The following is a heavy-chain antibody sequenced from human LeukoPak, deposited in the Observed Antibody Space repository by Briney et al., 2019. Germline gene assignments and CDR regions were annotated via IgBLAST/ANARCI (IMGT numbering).Heavy chain of an antibody. V-gene: IGHV3-23*01. CDR2: TSGNGVKR. CDR3: AKDLAYSFDY. J-gene: IGHJ4*02. Sequence: PGGSLRLSCAASGFTVSSNYMSWVRQAPGKGLEWVTSTSGNGVKRYYAGSVRGRFTVSRDNFKNTLYLQMSSLRAEDTAIYYCAKDLAYSFDYWGQGILVTVSS. CDR1: GFTVSSNY. D-gene: IGHD2-15*01.